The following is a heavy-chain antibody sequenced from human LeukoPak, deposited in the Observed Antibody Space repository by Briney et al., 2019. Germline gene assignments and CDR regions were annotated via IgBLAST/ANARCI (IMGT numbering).Heavy chain of an antibody. Sequence: GGSLRLSCAASGFTFSNFWMSWVRQAPGKGLEWVANINPDGSAKYYVDSVKGRFTISRDNAENSLYLQMNSLRPEDTAVYYCAKDFGYGSGSYSWGQGTLVTVSS. D-gene: IGHD3-10*01. CDR1: GFTFSNFW. V-gene: IGHV3-7*01. CDR2: INPDGSAK. CDR3: AKDFGYGSGSYS. J-gene: IGHJ4*02.